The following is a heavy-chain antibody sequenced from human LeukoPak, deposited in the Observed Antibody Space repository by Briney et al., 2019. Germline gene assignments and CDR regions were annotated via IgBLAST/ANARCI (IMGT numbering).Heavy chain of an antibody. CDR1: GGSFSGYY. V-gene: IGHV4-34*01. D-gene: IGHD3-3*01. CDR2: INRSGST. CDR3: ARVRWPAPDIPINAFDI. Sequence: SSGTLSLTCAVYGGSFSGYYWSWIRQPPGKGREWSGEINRSGSTNYNPALKSRVTISVDASKNQFSLKLSSVTAADTAVYYCARVRWPAPDIPINAFDIWGQGTMVTVSS. J-gene: IGHJ3*02.